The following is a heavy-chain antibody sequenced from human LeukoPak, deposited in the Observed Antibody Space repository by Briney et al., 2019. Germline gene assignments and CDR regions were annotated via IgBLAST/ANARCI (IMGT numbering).Heavy chain of an antibody. V-gene: IGHV3-30*18. D-gene: IGHD6-13*01. Sequence: GGSLRLSCAASGFTFSSYGMHWVRQAPGKGLEWVAVISYDGSNKYYADSEKGRFTISRDNSKNTLYLQMNSLRAEDTAVYYCANGAAAGTGYYYYMDVWGKGTTVTVSS. CDR1: GFTFSSYG. J-gene: IGHJ6*03. CDR3: ANGAAAGTGYYYYMDV. CDR2: ISYDGSNK.